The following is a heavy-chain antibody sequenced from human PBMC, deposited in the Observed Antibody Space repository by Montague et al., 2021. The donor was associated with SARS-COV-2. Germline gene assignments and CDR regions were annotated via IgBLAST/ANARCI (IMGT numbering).Heavy chain of an antibody. CDR1: GGSISSGGYS. V-gene: IGHV4-30-2*01. Sequence: TLSLTCAVSGGSISSGGYSWSWIRQPPGKGLEWIGYIYHSGSTYYNPSLKSRVTISVDRSKNQSSLKLSSVTAADTAVYYCAREEGDCGGMDVWGQGTTVTVSS. J-gene: IGHJ6*02. CDR3: AREEGDCGGMDV. CDR2: IYHSGST. D-gene: IGHD2-15*01.